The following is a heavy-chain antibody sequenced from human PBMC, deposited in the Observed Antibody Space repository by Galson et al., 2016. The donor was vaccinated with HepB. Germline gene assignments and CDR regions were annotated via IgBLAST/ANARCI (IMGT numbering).Heavy chain of an antibody. CDR2: ISPYNGNP. CDR3: ARTYCSSSICQKANYYYGVDV. CDR1: GYAFPNFG. V-gene: IGHV1-18*01. J-gene: IGHJ6*02. Sequence: SVKVSCKASGYAFPNFGITWVRQAPGQGLELMAWISPYNGNPDYAQNLQGQVTVTTDPSTRKAYRELRSLRSDDTAVYYWARTYCSSSICQKANYYYGVDVWGQGTTVIVSS. D-gene: IGHD2-2*01.